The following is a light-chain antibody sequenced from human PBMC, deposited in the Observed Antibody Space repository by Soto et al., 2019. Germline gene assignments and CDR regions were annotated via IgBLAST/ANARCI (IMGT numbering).Light chain of an antibody. V-gene: IGKV1-9*01. CDR2: GAS. CDR3: LQLNSFPPT. Sequence: DLQLTQSPSFLSASVGDRVTLTCRASQGISTYLTWCQQKPGKAPKLLIYGASTLQSGVPSRFSGSGSGTEFTLTISSLQPEDFATYFCLQLNSFPPTFGQGTKVEIK. CDR1: QGISTY. J-gene: IGKJ1*01.